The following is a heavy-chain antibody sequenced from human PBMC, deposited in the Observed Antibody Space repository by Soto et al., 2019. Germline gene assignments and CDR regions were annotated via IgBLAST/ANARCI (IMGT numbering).Heavy chain of an antibody. CDR3: ARGMNRYDY. D-gene: IGHD1-26*01. J-gene: IGHJ4*02. CDR1: GFTFSTYT. V-gene: IGHV3-48*01. CDR2: ISGSSSPI. Sequence: GGSLRLSCAASGFTFSTYTMNWVRQAPGKGLEWVSYISGSSSPIYYADSVKGRFTVSRDNAKNSLFLQMNSLRAEDTAVYYCARGMNRYDYWGQGTLVTVSS.